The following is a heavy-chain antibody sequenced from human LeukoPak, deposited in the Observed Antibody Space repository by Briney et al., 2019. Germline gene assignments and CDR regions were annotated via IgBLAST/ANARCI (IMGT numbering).Heavy chain of an antibody. J-gene: IGHJ4*02. V-gene: IGHV3-21*01. Sequence: GGSLRLSCAASGFTFSSYNMNWVRQAPGKGLERVSFISSSSDYIYYADSLKGRFTISRDNAKNSVYLQMNSLGADDTAVYYCASGGTYVLDYWGQGTLVTVSA. CDR3: ASGGTYVLDY. CDR2: ISSSSDYI. D-gene: IGHD3-16*01. CDR1: GFTFSSYN.